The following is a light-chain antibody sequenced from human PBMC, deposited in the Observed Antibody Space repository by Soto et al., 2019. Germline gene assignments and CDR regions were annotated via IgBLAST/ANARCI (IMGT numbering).Light chain of an antibody. Sequence: QSALTQPASVSGSPGQSITISCTGTSSDVGGYNYVSWYQQHPGKAPKLMIYDVNNRPSGVSNRFSGSRFGNTASLTISGLQAEDEADYYCSSYTGSSTYVVFGGGTKLTVL. V-gene: IGLV2-14*01. CDR1: SSDVGGYNY. CDR3: SSYTGSSTYVV. J-gene: IGLJ2*01. CDR2: DVN.